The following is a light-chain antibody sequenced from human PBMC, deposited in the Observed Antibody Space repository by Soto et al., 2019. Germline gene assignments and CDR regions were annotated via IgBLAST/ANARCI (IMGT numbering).Light chain of an antibody. CDR1: QSLAYSDGNTY. Sequence: DVVMTQSPLSLPVTLGQPASISCRSSQSLAYSDGNTYLNWFQQRPGQSPRRLIYKVSNRDSGVPDRFSGSGSGTDFTLKISRVEAEDVGVYYSMQGTHWPPYTFGQGTELEIK. CDR2: KVS. J-gene: IGKJ2*01. CDR3: MQGTHWPPYT. V-gene: IGKV2-30*01.